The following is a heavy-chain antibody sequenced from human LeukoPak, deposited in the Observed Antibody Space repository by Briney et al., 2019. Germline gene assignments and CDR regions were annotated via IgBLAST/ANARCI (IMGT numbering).Heavy chain of an antibody. J-gene: IGHJ3*02. D-gene: IGHD1-20*01. CDR3: ARANWNDMGALDI. V-gene: IGHV3-21*01. CDR2: ISSSSTYI. CDR1: GFTFSSYS. Sequence: GGSLRLSCAASGFTFSSYSMNWVRQAPGKGLECVSSISSSSTYIYYADSVKGRFTISRDNAKNALYLQMNSLRVEDTAIYYCARANWNDMGALDIWGQGTMVTVSS.